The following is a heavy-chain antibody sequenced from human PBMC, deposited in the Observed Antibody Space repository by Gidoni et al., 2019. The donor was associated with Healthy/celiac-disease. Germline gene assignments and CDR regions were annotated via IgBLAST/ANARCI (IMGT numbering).Heavy chain of an antibody. D-gene: IGHD2-2*01. Sequence: EVQLVQSGAEVQKPGESLKLSCKGSGYSFTSYWIGWVRQMPGKGLEWMGIIYPGDADTRYSPSCQGQVTISADKSISTAYRQWSSLKASDTAMYYCARQSGGGDIVVGPAALDPWGQGTLVTVSS. V-gene: IGHV5-51*01. CDR3: ARQSGGGDIVVGPAALDP. CDR2: IYPGDADT. J-gene: IGHJ5*02. CDR1: GYSFTSYW.